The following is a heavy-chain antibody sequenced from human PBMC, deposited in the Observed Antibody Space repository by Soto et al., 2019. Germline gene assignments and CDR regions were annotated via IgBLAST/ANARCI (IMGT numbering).Heavy chain of an antibody. CDR1: GFTFSSCV. V-gene: IGHV3-23*01. CDR3: AKQRADYGSGADTFYFDS. J-gene: IGHJ4*02. Sequence: GGSLRLSCAASGFTFSSCVISWVRQAPGTGLEWVSGISGSGGNTFYADSVKGRFSVSRDNSKNTLYLLMNSLRAEDTALYYCAKQRADYGSGADTFYFDSWGQGALVTVSS. CDR2: ISGSGGNT. D-gene: IGHD3-10*01.